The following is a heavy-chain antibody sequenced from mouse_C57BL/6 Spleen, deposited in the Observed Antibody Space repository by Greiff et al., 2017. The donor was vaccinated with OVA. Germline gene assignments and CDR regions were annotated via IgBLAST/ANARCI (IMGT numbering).Heavy chain of an antibody. J-gene: IGHJ1*03. D-gene: IGHD1-1*01. CDR2: IDPSDSYT. V-gene: IGHV1-69*01. CDR1: GYTFTSYW. CDR3: ARSPTVVEGGYFDG. Sequence: VQLQQPGAELVMPWASVKLSCKASGYTFTSYWMHWVKQRPGQGLEWIGEIDPSDSYTTYNQKFKGKSTLTVDKSSSTAYMQLSSLTSEDSAVYDCARSPTVVEGGYFDGWGTGTTVTVSS.